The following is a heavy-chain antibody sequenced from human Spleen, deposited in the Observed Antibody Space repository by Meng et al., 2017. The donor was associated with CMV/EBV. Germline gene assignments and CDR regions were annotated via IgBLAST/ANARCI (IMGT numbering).Heavy chain of an antibody. Sequence: GESLKISCVASGFTFNSYWMSWVRLAPGKGLEWVANIKQDGSEKYYVDSVKGRFTISRDNAKSSLYLQMNSLRAEDTAVYYCAREKTGYCSGGNCYYYYYGMDVWGQGTTVTVSS. D-gene: IGHD2-15*01. CDR3: AREKTGYCSGGNCYYYYYGMDV. CDR1: GFTFNSYW. J-gene: IGHJ6*02. CDR2: IKQDGSEK. V-gene: IGHV3-7*01.